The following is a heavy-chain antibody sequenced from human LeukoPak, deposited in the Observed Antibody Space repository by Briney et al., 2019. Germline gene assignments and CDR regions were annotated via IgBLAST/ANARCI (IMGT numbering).Heavy chain of an antibody. J-gene: IGHJ3*02. CDR1: GGSISSSSYH. Sequence: SETLSLTCTVSGGSISSSSYHWGWIRQPPGKGLEWIGYIYYSGSTNYNPSLRSRVTISVDTSKNQFSLKLSSVTAADTAVYYCARHDDSSGYYSEGHAFDIWGQGTMVTVSS. D-gene: IGHD3-22*01. V-gene: IGHV4-61*05. CDR2: IYYSGST. CDR3: ARHDDSSGYYSEGHAFDI.